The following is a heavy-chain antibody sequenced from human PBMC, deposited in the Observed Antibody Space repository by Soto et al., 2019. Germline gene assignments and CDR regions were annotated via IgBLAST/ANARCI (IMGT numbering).Heavy chain of an antibody. V-gene: IGHV3-74*01. D-gene: IGHD1-1*01. J-gene: IGHJ4*02. Sequence: VQLVESGGGLVQPGGSLRLSCAASGFAFGSYWMHWVRQAPGKGLEWVSRISQDGAIATQADSVKGRFTISRDNAKNTLFLQMISLRADDTAVYYCLRDQRHWNEFADLWGQGTLVTVSS. CDR3: LRDQRHWNEFADL. CDR1: GFAFGSYW. CDR2: ISQDGAIA.